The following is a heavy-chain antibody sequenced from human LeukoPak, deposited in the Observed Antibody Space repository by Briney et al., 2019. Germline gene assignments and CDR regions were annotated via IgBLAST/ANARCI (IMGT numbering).Heavy chain of an antibody. V-gene: IGHV1-2*02. CDR2: INPNSGGT. D-gene: IGHD3-10*01. J-gene: IGHJ5*02. CDR3: ARVGAPKVRGERNWFDP. Sequence: ASVTVSCKASGYTFTGYYMHWVRQAPGQGLEWMGWINPNSGGTNYAQKFQGRVTMTRDTSISTAYMELSRLRSDDTAVYYCARVGAPKVRGERNWFDPWGQGTLVTVSS. CDR1: GYTFTGYY.